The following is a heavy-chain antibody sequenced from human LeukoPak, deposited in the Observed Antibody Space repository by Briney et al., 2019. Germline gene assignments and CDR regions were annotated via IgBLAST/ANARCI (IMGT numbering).Heavy chain of an antibody. CDR3: ARGGIVGALLNY. J-gene: IGHJ4*02. D-gene: IGHD1-26*01. V-gene: IGHV1-2*02. CDR1: VYTFTGCY. CDR2: INPNSGGT. Sequence: ASVKVSCKSSVYTFTGCYMHWVRPAPGQGRGWTGWINPNSGGTNYAQKFQGRVTMTRDTSINTAYMELSRLRSEGTAVYYCARGGIVGALLNYWGQGTLVTVSS.